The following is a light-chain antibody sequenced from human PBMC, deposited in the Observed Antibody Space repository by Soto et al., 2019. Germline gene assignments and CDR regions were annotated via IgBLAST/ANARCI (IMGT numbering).Light chain of an antibody. CDR3: ATWDDSLNGYV. V-gene: IGLV1-44*01. Sequence: QSVLTQPPSASGTPGQRVTISCSGSSSNIGSNTVNWYQQLPGTAPKLLIYSNNQRPSGVPDRFSGSKSGTSASLAISGLQSEDEADYYCATWDDSLNGYVFATGTKGHRP. CDR2: SNN. CDR1: SSNIGSNT. J-gene: IGLJ1*01.